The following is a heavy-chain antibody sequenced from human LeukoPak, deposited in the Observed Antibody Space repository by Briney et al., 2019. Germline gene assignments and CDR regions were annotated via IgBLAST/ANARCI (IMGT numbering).Heavy chain of an antibody. J-gene: IGHJ4*02. CDR2: IHYSGIT. V-gene: IGHV4-59*12. Sequence: SQSLSLTRIVSVDSIRTYYCNWIRQPPGKGLEWIGYIHYSGITDYIPSLESRVTISLDTSKNQYSLKLSSVTAADTAVYYCARDSTGGVGFDYWGQGTLVSVSS. D-gene: IGHD7-27*01. CDR3: ARDSTGGVGFDY. CDR1: VDSIRTYY.